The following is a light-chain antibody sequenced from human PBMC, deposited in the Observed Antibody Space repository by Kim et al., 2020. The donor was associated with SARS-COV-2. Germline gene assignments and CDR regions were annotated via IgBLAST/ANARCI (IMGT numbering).Light chain of an antibody. Sequence: SPGERATLSCRASQSVSSSYLAWYQQKPGQAPRLLIYGASSRATGIPDRFSGSGSGTDFTLTISRQEPEDFAVYYCQQYGSSPRTFGQGTKVDIK. V-gene: IGKV3-20*01. CDR2: GAS. CDR1: QSVSSSY. CDR3: QQYGSSPRT. J-gene: IGKJ1*01.